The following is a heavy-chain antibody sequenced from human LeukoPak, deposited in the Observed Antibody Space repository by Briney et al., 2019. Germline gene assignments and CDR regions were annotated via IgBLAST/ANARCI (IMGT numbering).Heavy chain of an antibody. Sequence: PSETLSLTCTVSGGSISSSSYYWGWISQPPGKGLEWIGSIYYSGSTYYNPSLKSRVTISVDTSKNQFSLKLSSVTAADTAVYYCARHRLNVNDYGGNSVWGQGTLVTVSS. V-gene: IGHV4-39*01. CDR3: ARHRLNVNDYGGNSV. CDR1: GGSISSSSYY. CDR2: IYYSGST. J-gene: IGHJ4*02. D-gene: IGHD4-23*01.